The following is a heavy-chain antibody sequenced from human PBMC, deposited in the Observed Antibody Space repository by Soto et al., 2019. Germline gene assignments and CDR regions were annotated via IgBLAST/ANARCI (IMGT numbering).Heavy chain of an antibody. V-gene: IGHV1-58*02. CDR2: IVVGSGNT. D-gene: IGHD4-17*01. Sequence: ASVKVSCKASGFTFTSSAMQWVRQARGQRLEWIGWIVVGSGNTNYAQKFQERVTINRDISTSTAYMELSSLRSEDTAVYYCAADHGDYNKDYYYYYMDVWGKGTTVTVSS. CDR3: AADHGDYNKDYYYYYMDV. J-gene: IGHJ6*03. CDR1: GFTFTSSA.